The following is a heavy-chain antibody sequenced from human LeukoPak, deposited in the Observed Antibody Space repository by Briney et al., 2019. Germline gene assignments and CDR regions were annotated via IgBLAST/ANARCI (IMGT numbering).Heavy chain of an antibody. CDR3: AKCGSSTSCSGSVDY. V-gene: IGHV3-30*02. J-gene: IGHJ4*02. CDR1: GFTFSNSG. D-gene: IGHD2-2*01. Sequence: GGSLRLSCAASGFTFSNSGMHWVRQAPGKGLEWVAFIRYDGSNKYYADSVKGRFTISRDNSKNTLYLQMNSLRAEDTAVYYCAKCGSSTSCSGSVDYWGQGTLVTVSS. CDR2: IRYDGSNK.